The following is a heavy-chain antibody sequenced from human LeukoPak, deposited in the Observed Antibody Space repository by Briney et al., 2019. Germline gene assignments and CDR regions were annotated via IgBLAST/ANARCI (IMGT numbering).Heavy chain of an antibody. CDR1: GGSFSGYY. D-gene: IGHD5-12*01. V-gene: IGHV4-34*01. CDR3: ARVGARWLRLHGSVDY. Sequence: SETLSLTCAVYGGSFSGYYWSWIRQPPGEGLEWIGEINHSGSTNYNPSLKSRVTISVDTSKNQFSLKLSSVTAADAAVYCCARVGARWLRLHGSVDYWGQGTLVTVSS. CDR2: INHSGST. J-gene: IGHJ4*02.